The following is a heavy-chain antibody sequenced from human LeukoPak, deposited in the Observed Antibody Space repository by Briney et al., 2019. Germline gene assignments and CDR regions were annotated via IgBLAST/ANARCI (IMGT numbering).Heavy chain of an antibody. V-gene: IGHV4-31*03. CDR3: ARDCGGDCEGGMGHFDY. CDR2: IYYSGST. CDR1: GGSISSGGYY. D-gene: IGHD2-21*02. Sequence: NPSETLSLTCTVSGGSISSGGYYWSWLRQHPGKGLEWIGYIYYSGSTYYNPSLKSRVTISVDTSKNQFSLKLSSVTAADTAVYYCARDCGGDCEGGMGHFDYWGQGTLVTVSS. J-gene: IGHJ4*02.